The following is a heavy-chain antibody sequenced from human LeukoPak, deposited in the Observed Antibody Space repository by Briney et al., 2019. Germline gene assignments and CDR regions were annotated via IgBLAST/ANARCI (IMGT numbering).Heavy chain of an antibody. Sequence: ASVKVSCKASGYTFTSYGINWVRQAPGQGLEWMGWISAYNGDTNYAQKLQGRVTMTTDTSTSTAYMELRSLRSDDTAVYYCAVEDSSGYPFDYWGQGTLVTVSS. CDR3: AVEDSSGYPFDY. D-gene: IGHD3-22*01. CDR2: ISAYNGDT. V-gene: IGHV1-18*01. J-gene: IGHJ4*02. CDR1: GYTFTSYG.